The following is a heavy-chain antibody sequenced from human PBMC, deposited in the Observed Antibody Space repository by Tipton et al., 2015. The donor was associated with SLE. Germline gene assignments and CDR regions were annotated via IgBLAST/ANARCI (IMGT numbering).Heavy chain of an antibody. D-gene: IGHD2-15*01. CDR1: GGSISSGNYY. J-gene: IGHJ5*02. CDR2: ISHSGYT. CDR3: ARHSGYCSGGTCSFNWFDP. V-gene: IGHV4-30-4*08. Sequence: GLVKPSQTLSLICTVSGGSISSGNYYWSWIRQHPEKGLEWIGYISHSGYTYYNPSLKSRVTISVDTSKNDFSLKVTPVTAPDTAVYYCARHSGYCSGGTCSFNWFDPWGQGILVTVSS.